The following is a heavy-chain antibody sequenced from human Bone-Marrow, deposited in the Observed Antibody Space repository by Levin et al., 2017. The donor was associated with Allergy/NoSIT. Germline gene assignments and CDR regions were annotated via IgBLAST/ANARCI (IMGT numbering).Heavy chain of an antibody. V-gene: IGHV4-30-4*01. CDR2: IYYSGST. D-gene: IGHD1-26*01. CDR1: GDSITTTYKY. Sequence: SETLSLTCTVSGDSITTTYKYWSWLRQPPGKGLEWIGYIYYSGSTHYNLSLRSRLAISLDTSKNQFSLRLSSVTAADTAVYFCATSWEPDAPTVFDFWSQGTLVTVSS. J-gene: IGHJ4*02. CDR3: ATSWEPDAPTVFDF.